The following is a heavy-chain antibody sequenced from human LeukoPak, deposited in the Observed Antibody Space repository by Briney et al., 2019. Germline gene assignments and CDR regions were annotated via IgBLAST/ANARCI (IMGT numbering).Heavy chain of an antibody. J-gene: IGHJ4*02. Sequence: ASVKVSCKASGYTFTGYYMHWVRQAPGQGLEWMGWINTNTGNPTYAQGFTGRFVFSLDTSVSTAYLQISSLKAEDTAVYYCARDNPIDYDSSGYLIDYWGQGTLVTVSS. V-gene: IGHV7-4-1*02. CDR3: ARDNPIDYDSSGYLIDY. CDR1: GYTFTGYY. D-gene: IGHD3-22*01. CDR2: INTNTGNP.